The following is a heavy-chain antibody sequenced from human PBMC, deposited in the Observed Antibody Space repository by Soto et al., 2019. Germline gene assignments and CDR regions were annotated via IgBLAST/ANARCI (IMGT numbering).Heavy chain of an antibody. CDR2: IYYSGST. CDR1: GGSIRTYY. Sequence: QVQLQESGPGLVKPSETLSLTCTVSGGSIRTYYWSWIRQPPGKGLEWIGYIYYSGSTNYNPSLKSRVTISLDTSKNQFSLKLSSVTAADTAVYYCARDRLANWFDPWGQGTLVTVSS. CDR3: ARDRLANWFDP. D-gene: IGHD3-9*01. J-gene: IGHJ5*02. V-gene: IGHV4-59*01.